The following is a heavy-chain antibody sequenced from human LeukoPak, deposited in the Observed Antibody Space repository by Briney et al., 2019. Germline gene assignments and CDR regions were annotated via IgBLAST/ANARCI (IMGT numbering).Heavy chain of an antibody. D-gene: IGHD6-19*01. Sequence: PGGSLRLSCAASGFTFSSYGMHWVRQAPGKGLEWVAFIRYDGSNKYYADSVKGRFTISRDNSKNTLYLQMNSLRAEDTAVYYCATPGSGSPVYYFDYWGQGTLVTVSS. J-gene: IGHJ4*02. CDR2: IRYDGSNK. CDR3: ATPGSGSPVYYFDY. V-gene: IGHV3-30*02. CDR1: GFTFSSYG.